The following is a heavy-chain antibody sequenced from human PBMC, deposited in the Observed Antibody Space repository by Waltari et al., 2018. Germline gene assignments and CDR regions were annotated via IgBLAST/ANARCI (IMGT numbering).Heavy chain of an antibody. J-gene: IGHJ4*02. D-gene: IGHD4-17*01. CDR3: ARVMVWDIDYGDYASLDY. V-gene: IGHV4-34*01. CDR1: GGSFSGYY. Sequence: QVQLQQWGAGLLKPSETLSLTCAVSGGSFSGYYWCWIRQPPGKGLEWIGEINHSASTNYSQYLKSRCTRSVDTAKNQFSLMLSSVSAADTAVYYCARVMVWDIDYGDYASLDYWGQGTLVTVSS. CDR2: INHSAST.